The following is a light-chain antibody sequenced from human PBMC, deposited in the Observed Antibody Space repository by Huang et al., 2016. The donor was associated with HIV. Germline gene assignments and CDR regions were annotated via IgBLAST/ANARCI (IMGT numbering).Light chain of an antibody. V-gene: IGKV3-11*01. CDR2: DAS. CDR1: QTVSNY. CDR3: QQRSNWPPFT. Sequence: EVLLTPSPPTLSLSPGERATLSCRASQTVSNYLLWYQQKPGQAPRLLIFDASNRATGIPARFSGSGSGTDFTLTISSLEPEDTAVYYCQQRSNWPPFTFGPGTRVDIK. J-gene: IGKJ3*01.